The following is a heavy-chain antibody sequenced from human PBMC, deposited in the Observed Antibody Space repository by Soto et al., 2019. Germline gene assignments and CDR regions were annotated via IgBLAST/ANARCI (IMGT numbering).Heavy chain of an antibody. J-gene: IGHJ4*02. CDR3: ARTVGAAYYFDF. D-gene: IGHD1-26*01. CDR2: IYTSGST. V-gene: IGHV4-4*07. Sequence: QVQLQESGPGLVKPSETLSLTCTVSGDSMTKYYWSWIRQHAGKGLEWIGRIYTSGSTNYNPSLNSRVTRSIDTSNNHFSRKLKSVTAADTAVYYCARTVGAAYYFDFCGQGALVTVSS. CDR1: GDSMTKYY.